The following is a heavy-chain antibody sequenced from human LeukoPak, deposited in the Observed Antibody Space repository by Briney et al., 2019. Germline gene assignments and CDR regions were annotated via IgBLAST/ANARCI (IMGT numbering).Heavy chain of an antibody. CDR3: ARGIVVVPAASTEDAFDI. CDR1: GGTFSNYA. CDR2: IVPILEIT. D-gene: IGHD2-2*01. J-gene: IGHJ3*02. V-gene: IGHV1-69*04. Sequence: ASVKVSCKASGGTFSNYAITWVRQAPGQGLEFMGRIVPILEITNYAEKFQGRVTITADKSTTTAYLELSSLKSGDTAVYYCARGIVVVPAASTEDAFDIWGQGTMVTVSS.